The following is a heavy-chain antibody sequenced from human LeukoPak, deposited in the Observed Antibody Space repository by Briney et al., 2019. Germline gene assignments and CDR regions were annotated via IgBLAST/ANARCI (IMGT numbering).Heavy chain of an antibody. CDR3: VSFYETY. D-gene: IGHD2/OR15-2a*01. V-gene: IGHV3-74*01. CDR2: INSDGSWT. Sequence: GGSLKLSCAASGDYWMHWVRQAPGKGLGWVSHINSDGSWTSYADSVKGRFTISKDNAKNTVYLQMNSLRAEDTAVYYCVSFYETYWGRGTLVTVSS. J-gene: IGHJ4*02. CDR1: GDYW.